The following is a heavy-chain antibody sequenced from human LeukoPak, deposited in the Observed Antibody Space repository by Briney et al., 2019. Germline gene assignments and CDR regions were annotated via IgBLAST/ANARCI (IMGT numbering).Heavy chain of an antibody. CDR2: INHSGST. J-gene: IGHJ6*02. D-gene: IGHD5-18*01. CDR3: ARLLSVDTAMVYHYYGMDV. Sequence: PSETLSLTCAVYGGSFSGYYWSWIRQPPGKGLEWIGEINHSGSTNYNPSLKSRVTISVDTSKDQFSLKLSSVTAADTAVYYCARLLSVDTAMVYHYYGMDVWGQGTTVTVSS. V-gene: IGHV4-34*01. CDR1: GGSFSGYY.